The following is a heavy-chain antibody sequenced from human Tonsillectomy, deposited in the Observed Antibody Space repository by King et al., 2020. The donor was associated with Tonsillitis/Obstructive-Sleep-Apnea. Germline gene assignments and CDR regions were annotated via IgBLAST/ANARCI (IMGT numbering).Heavy chain of an antibody. CDR1: GCTFSDYY. CDR2: ISSSSSYT. CDR3: ARISSGWSIDY. Sequence: VQLVESGGGLVKPGGSLRLSCAASGCTFSDYYMSWIRQAPGKGLEWVSYISSSSSYTNYADSVKGRFTISRDNAKNSLYLQMNSLRAEDTAVYYCARISSGWSIDYWGQGTLVTVSS. V-gene: IGHV3-11*05. D-gene: IGHD6-19*01. J-gene: IGHJ4*02.